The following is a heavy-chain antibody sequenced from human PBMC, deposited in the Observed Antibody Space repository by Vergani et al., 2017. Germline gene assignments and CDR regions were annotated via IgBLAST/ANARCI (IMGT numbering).Heavy chain of an antibody. Sequence: EVELVQSGPEMRKPGESLKISCKGSEYSFGNYWIGWVRQMPGKGLEWMGIIYPADSDTRYSPSFQGQVTISADKSISTAFLQWDSLKASDTAVYYCGRLRKEQLQPPDYWGQGTLVTVSS. J-gene: IGHJ4*02. V-gene: IGHV5-51*03. CDR1: EYSFGNYW. CDR2: IYPADSDT. CDR3: GRLRKEQLQPPDY. D-gene: IGHD1/OR15-1a*01.